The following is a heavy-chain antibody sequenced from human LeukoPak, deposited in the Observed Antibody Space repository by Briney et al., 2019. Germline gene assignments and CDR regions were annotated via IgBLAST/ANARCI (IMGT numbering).Heavy chain of an antibody. CDR1: GYTFTNYY. J-gene: IGHJ4*02. CDR3: ASLYDIVGTTVDY. Sequence: AASVKVSCKTSGYTFTNYYIHWVRQAPGQGLAWMGRIDPNTGGTKSAKNFQGRVTMTRDTSISTAYMALSGLRSDDTAVYYCASLYDIVGTTVDYWGQGTLVTVSS. D-gene: IGHD1-26*01. V-gene: IGHV1-2*06. CDR2: IDPNTGGT.